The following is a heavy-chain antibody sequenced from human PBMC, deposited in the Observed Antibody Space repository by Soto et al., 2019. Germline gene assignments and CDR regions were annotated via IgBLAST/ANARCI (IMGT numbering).Heavy chain of an antibody. Sequence: SETLSLTCTVSGGSISSYYWSWIRQPPGKGLEWIGYIYYSGSTNYNPSLKSRVTISVDTSKNQFSLKLSSVTAADTAVYYCARGRVVPAAYGVYFDYWGQGTLVTVSS. CDR2: IYYSGST. CDR3: ARGRVVPAAYGVYFDY. D-gene: IGHD2-2*01. CDR1: GGSISSYY. J-gene: IGHJ4*01. V-gene: IGHV4-59*01.